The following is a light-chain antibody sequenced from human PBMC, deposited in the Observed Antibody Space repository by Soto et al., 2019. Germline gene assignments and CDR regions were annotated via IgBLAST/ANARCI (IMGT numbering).Light chain of an antibody. V-gene: IGKV3-11*01. CDR2: DAS. CDR3: QQRSNWPLT. J-gene: IGKJ4*01. Sequence: EIVLTQSPATLSLSPGERATLSCRASQSVNSYLAWYQQKPGQAPRFLIYDASNRATGIPARFSGSGSGTDFTLTISSLEPEDFEVYYCQQRSNWPLTFGGGTKVEIK. CDR1: QSVNSY.